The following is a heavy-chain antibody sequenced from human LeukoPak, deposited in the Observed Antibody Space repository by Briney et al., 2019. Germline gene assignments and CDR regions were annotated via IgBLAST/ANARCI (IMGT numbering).Heavy chain of an antibody. CDR3: ARETHTWDSEYYFDY. D-gene: IGHD1-26*01. V-gene: IGHV3-30*04. CDR2: ISYDGSNK. CDR1: AFTFNSYA. Sequence: GGSLRLSCAASAFTFNSYAMHWVRQAPGKGLEGVAVISYDGSNKHYADSVRGRFTISRDNSKNTLYLQMNSLRAEDTAVYYCARETHTWDSEYYFDYWGQGTLVTVSS. J-gene: IGHJ4*02.